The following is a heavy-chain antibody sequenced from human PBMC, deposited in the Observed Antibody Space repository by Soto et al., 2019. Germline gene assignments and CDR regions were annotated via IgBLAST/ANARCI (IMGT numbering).Heavy chain of an antibody. CDR3: ASGPAPPGYYYMDV. CDR2: ISSSSSYI. CDR1: GFTFSSYS. D-gene: IGHD7-27*01. Sequence: GGSLRLSCAASGFTFSSYSMNWVRQAPGKGLEWVSSISSSSSYIYYADSVKGRFTISRDNAKNSLYLQMNSLRAEDTAVYYCASGPAPPGYYYMDVWGKGTTVTVS. V-gene: IGHV3-21*01. J-gene: IGHJ6*03.